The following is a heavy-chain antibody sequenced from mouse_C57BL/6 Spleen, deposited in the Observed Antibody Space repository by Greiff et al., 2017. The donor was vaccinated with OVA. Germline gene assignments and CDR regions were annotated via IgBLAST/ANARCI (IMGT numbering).Heavy chain of an antibody. Sequence: QVQLQQSGAELVMPGASVKLSCKASGYTFTSYWMHWVKQRPGQGLEWIGEIDPSDSYTNYNQKFKGKSTLTVDKSSSTAYMQLSSLTSEDSAVYYCARSITTRDYFDYWGQGTTLTVSS. V-gene: IGHV1-69*01. D-gene: IGHD1-1*01. CDR1: GYTFTSYW. CDR2: IDPSDSYT. J-gene: IGHJ2*01. CDR3: ARSITTRDYFDY.